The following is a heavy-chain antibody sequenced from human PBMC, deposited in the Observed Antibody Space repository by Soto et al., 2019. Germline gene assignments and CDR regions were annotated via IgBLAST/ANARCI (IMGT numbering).Heavy chain of an antibody. J-gene: IGHJ4*02. Sequence: ASVKVSCKASGYTFTRYGISWVRQAPGQGLEWMGWISAYNGNTNYAQKLQGRVTMTTDTSTSTAYMELRSLRSDDTAVYYCARAPYDSSGYYPAHFDYWGQGTLVTVSS. CDR3: ARAPYDSSGYYPAHFDY. D-gene: IGHD3-22*01. CDR1: GYTFTRYG. V-gene: IGHV1-18*01. CDR2: ISAYNGNT.